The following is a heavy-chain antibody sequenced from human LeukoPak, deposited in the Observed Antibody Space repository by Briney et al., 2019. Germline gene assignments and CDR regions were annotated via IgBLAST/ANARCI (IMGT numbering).Heavy chain of an antibody. Sequence: PSETLSLTCTVSGGSISSYYWSWIRQPPGKGLEWIGDIYYSGSTNYNPSLKSRVTISVDTSKNQFSLKLSSVTAADTAVYYCARLAYYYDSSGYLDTRGYYFDYWGQGTLVTVSS. V-gene: IGHV4-59*08. CDR3: ARLAYYYDSSGYLDTRGYYFDY. CDR2: IYYSGST. D-gene: IGHD3-22*01. CDR1: GGSISSYY. J-gene: IGHJ4*02.